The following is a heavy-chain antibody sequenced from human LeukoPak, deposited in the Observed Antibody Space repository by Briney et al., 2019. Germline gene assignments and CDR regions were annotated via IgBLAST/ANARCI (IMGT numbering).Heavy chain of an antibody. D-gene: IGHD6-19*01. CDR1: GYTLSELS. CDR2: FDPEDGKT. J-gene: IGHJ5*02. V-gene: IGHV1-24*01. CDR3: ATVSIAVAENWFDP. Sequence: ASVKVSCKVFGYTLSELSIHWVRQAPGKGLEWMGGFDPEDGKTIYAQKLQGRVTMTEDTTTDIAYMELSSLRSEDTAVYYCATVSIAVAENWFDPWGQGTLVTVSS.